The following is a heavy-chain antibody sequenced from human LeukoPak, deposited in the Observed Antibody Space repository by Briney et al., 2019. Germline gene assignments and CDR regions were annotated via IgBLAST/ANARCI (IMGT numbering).Heavy chain of an antibody. CDR2: IYYSGST. Sequence: PSETLSLTCIVSGGSISSSRYYWGWIRQPPGTGLEWIGNIYYSGSTYYNPSLKSRVTISVDTSKNQFSLKLSSVTAADTAVYCCARQYVAVAGLEQFFDYWGQGTLVTVSS. CDR1: GGSISSSRYY. J-gene: IGHJ4*02. CDR3: ARQYVAVAGLEQFFDY. V-gene: IGHV4-39*01. D-gene: IGHD6-19*01.